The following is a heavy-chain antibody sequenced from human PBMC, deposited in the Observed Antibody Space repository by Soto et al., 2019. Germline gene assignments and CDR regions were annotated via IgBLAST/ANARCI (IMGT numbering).Heavy chain of an antibody. CDR1: GYTFTGYY. CDR3: ARVVTLYDSSGSPHWYFDL. V-gene: IGHV1-2*04. Sequence: QVQLVQSGAEVKKPGASVKVSCKASGYTFTGYYMHWVRQAPGQGLEWMGWINPNSGGTNYAQKFQGWVTMTRDTSISTAYMELSRLRSDHTAVYYCARVVTLYDSSGSPHWYFDLWGRGTLVTVSS. D-gene: IGHD3-22*01. J-gene: IGHJ2*01. CDR2: INPNSGGT.